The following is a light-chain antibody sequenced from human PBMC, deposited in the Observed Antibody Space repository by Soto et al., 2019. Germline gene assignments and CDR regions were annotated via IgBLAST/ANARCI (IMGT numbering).Light chain of an antibody. CDR1: SSDVGGYNY. V-gene: IGLV2-8*01. J-gene: IGLJ2*01. CDR2: EVS. CDR3: SSYAGSIL. Sequence: QSALTQPPSASGSPGQSVTISCTGTSSDVGGYNYVSWYQQHPGKAPKLMIYEVSKRPSGVPDRFSGSESGNTASLTVSGLQAEDESDYYCSSYAGSILFGGGTKVTVL.